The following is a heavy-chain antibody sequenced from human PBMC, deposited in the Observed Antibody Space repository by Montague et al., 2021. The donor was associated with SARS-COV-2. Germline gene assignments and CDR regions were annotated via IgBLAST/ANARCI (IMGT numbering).Heavy chain of an antibody. CDR2: IYSGGNTI. Sequence: SLRLSCAASGFTFGNYAMNWVRRAPGKGLEWVSIIYSGGNTIDYAESVKGRFTISRDNSKNMLYLQMNSLRAEDTAVYYCAKELALAGQYYSYGMDVWGQGTTVTVSS. J-gene: IGHJ6*02. CDR3: AKELALAGQYYSYGMDV. V-gene: IGHV3-23*03. D-gene: IGHD6-19*01. CDR1: GFTFGNYA.